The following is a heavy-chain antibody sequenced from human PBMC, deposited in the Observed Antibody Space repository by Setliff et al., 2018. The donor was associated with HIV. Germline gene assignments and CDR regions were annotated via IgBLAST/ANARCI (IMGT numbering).Heavy chain of an antibody. Sequence: ASVKVSCKASGYTFTGYYMHWVRQAPGQGLEWMGWINPNSGGTNYAQKFQGRVTRTRDTSISTAYMELSRLKSYDTALYYCARGLVPTSISPMDVWGQGTTVTV. V-gene: IGHV1-2*02. J-gene: IGHJ6*02. CDR3: ARGLVPTSISPMDV. D-gene: IGHD5-12*01. CDR1: GYTFTGYY. CDR2: INPNSGGT.